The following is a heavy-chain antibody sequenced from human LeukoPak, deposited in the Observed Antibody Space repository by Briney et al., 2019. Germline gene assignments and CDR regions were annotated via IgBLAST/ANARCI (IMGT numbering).Heavy chain of an antibody. CDR3: ARAKGDY. J-gene: IGHJ4*02. CDR1: GGSISNYY. Sequence: SETLSLTCTVSGGSISNYYWNWIRQFPGKGLEWIGYISHSGSTNYNPSLKSRVTISVDTSKNQFSLKLSSVTSADTAVYYCARAKGDYWGQGTLVTVSS. V-gene: IGHV4-59*01. CDR2: ISHSGST.